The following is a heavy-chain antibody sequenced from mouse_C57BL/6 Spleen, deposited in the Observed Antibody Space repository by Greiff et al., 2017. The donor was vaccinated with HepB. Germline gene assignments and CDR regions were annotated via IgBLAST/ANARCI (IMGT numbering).Heavy chain of an antibody. CDR3: ARDYGKKVMDY. Sequence: VQLQQSGPGLVAPSQSLSITCTVSGFSLTSYGVDWVRQSPGKGLEWLGVIWGVGSTNYNSALKSRLSISKDNSKSQVFLKMNSLQTDDTAMYYCARDYGKKVMDYWGQGTSVTVSS. CDR2: IWGVGST. CDR1: GFSLTSYG. J-gene: IGHJ4*01. D-gene: IGHD2-1*01. V-gene: IGHV2-6*01.